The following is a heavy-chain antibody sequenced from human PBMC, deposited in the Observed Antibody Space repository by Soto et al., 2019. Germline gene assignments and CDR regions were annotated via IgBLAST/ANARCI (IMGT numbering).Heavy chain of an antibody. Sequence: EVQLVESGGGLFQPGGSLRLSCAASGFTFNKYWIHWVRQAPGTGLVWVSRIKYDATSTNYADSVKGRFSISRDNAQNTVYLQMSSLRGDHTAVYYCVRGALGSYYFDYWGQGTLVTVSS. D-gene: IGHD3-16*01. CDR2: IKYDATST. J-gene: IGHJ4*02. V-gene: IGHV3-74*01. CDR3: VRGALGSYYFDY. CDR1: GFTFNKYW.